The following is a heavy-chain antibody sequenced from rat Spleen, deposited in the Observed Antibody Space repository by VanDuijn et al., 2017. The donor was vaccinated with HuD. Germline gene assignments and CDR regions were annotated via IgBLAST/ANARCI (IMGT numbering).Heavy chain of an antibody. Sequence: EVQLQESGPGLVKPSQSLSLTCSVTNYSITSDYWGWIRKFPGRKMEWIGHISYSGSSSYSPSLKGRISITRDTSKNQFFLQVNSVTTEDTATYYCTMSAYYSSYTRLMDVWGQGASVTVSS. V-gene: IGHV3-1*01. D-gene: IGHD1-2*01. CDR1: NYSITSDY. CDR2: ISYSGSS. CDR3: TMSAYYSSYTRLMDV. J-gene: IGHJ4*01.